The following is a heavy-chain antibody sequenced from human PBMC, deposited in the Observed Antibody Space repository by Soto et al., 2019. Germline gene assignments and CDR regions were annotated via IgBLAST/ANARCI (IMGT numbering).Heavy chain of an antibody. V-gene: IGHV3-53*01. CDR2: IYSGGST. Sequence: EVPLVESGGGLIQPGGSLRLSCAASGFTVSSNYMSWVRQAPGKGLEWVSVIYSGGSTYYADSVKGRFTISRDNSKNTLYLQMNSLRAEDTAVYYCARGVVVVAGYWFDPWGQGTLVTVSS. J-gene: IGHJ5*02. CDR1: GFTVSSNY. D-gene: IGHD2-15*01. CDR3: ARGVVVVAGYWFDP.